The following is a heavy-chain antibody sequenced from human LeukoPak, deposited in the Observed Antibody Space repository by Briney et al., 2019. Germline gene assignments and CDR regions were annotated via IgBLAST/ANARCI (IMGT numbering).Heavy chain of an antibody. D-gene: IGHD3-10*01. CDR1: GGSISSYY. J-gene: IGHJ6*03. CDR3: ARESMGYYGSGSYMDV. CDR2: IYYSGST. V-gene: IGHV4-59*01. Sequence: SETLSLTCTVSGGSISSYYWSWIRQPPGKGLEWIGYIYYSGSTNYNPSLKSRVTISVDTSKNQFSLKLSSVTAADTAVYYCARESMGYYGSGSYMDVWGKGTTVTISS.